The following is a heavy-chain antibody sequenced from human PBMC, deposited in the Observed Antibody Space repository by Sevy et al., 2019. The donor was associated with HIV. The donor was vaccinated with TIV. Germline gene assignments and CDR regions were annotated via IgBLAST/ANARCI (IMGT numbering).Heavy chain of an antibody. J-gene: IGHJ4*02. D-gene: IGHD6-6*01. CDR2: LSSSNNYI. CDR1: GFTFSSYS. V-gene: IGHV3-21*01. CDR3: ARDPREYSSSSKYYFDY. Sequence: GGSLRLTCAASGFTFSSYSMNWVRRAPGKGLEWVSSLSSSNNYIYYADSLKGRFTISRDNAKNSLYLQMNSLRAEDTAVYYCARDPREYSSSSKYYFDYWGQGILVTVSS.